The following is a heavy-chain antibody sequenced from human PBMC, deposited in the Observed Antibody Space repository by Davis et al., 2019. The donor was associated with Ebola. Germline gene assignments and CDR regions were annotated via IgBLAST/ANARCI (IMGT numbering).Heavy chain of an antibody. CDR1: GYTFTSYG. J-gene: IGHJ5*02. CDR2: ISAYNGNT. Sequence: AASVKVSCKASGYTFTSYGISWVRQAPGQGFEWMGWISAYNGNTNYAQKLQGRVTMTTDTSTSTAYMELRSLRSDDTAVYYCARDVTMIVGGWFDPWGQGTLVTVPS. CDR3: ARDVTMIVGGWFDP. D-gene: IGHD3-22*01. V-gene: IGHV1-18*01.